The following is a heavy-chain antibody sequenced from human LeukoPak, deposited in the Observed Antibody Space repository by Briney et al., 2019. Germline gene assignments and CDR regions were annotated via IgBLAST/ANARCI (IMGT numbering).Heavy chain of an antibody. D-gene: IGHD5-12*01. CDR3: ASHGSSGHDPLT. V-gene: IGHV4-38-2*01. Sequence: SETLSLTCAVSGYSISSGYYWGWIRQPPGKELEWIGSIFHSGSTYYNPSLKSRVTLSTDTSKSQFSLRLTSVTAADTAVYYCASHGSSGHDPLTWGQGTLVTVSS. CDR1: GYSISSGYY. CDR2: IFHSGST. J-gene: IGHJ4*01.